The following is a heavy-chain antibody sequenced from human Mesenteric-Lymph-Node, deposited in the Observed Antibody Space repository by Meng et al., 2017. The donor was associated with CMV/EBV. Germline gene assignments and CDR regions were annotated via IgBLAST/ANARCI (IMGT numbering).Heavy chain of an antibody. CDR2: INGRGST. CDR3: ARVQWLAYYFDY. Sequence: SETLSLTCAVRGGSFSDYYWNWIRQPPGKGLEWIGQINGRGSTRYKPSLKSRVTMSLDTSNNQFSLKLNSVTAADTAVYYCARVQWLAYYFDYWGQGTLVTVSS. V-gene: IGHV4-34*01. D-gene: IGHD6-19*01. J-gene: IGHJ4*02. CDR1: GGSFSDYY.